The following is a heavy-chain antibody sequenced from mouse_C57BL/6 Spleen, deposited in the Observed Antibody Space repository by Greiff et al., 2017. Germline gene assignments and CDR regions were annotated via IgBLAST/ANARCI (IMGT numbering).Heavy chain of an antibody. CDR3: AAPTITTVVASKGFAY. D-gene: IGHD1-1*01. CDR2: INPSSGYT. J-gene: IGHJ3*01. V-gene: IGHV1-7*01. Sequence: QVQLQQSGAELAKPGASVKLSCKASGYTFTGYWMHWVKQRPGQGLEWIGYINPSSGYTKYNQKFKDKATLTADKSSSTAYMQLSSLTYEDSAVYYCAAPTITTVVASKGFAYWGQGTLVTVSA. CDR1: GYTFTGYW.